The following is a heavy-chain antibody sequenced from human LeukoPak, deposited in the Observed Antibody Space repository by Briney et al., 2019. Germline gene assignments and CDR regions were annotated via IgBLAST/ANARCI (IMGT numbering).Heavy chain of an antibody. V-gene: IGHV1-8*01. CDR1: GYTFTSYD. D-gene: IGHD5-12*01. CDR2: MNPNSDNT. CDR3: ARGTSIVATTNYYYYGMDV. Sequence: GASVKVSCKASGYTFTSYDISWVRQATGQGLEWMGWMNPNSDNTGYAQKFQGRVTMTRNTSISTAYMELSSLRSEDTAVYYCARGTSIVATTNYYYYGMDVWGQGTTVTVSS. J-gene: IGHJ6*02.